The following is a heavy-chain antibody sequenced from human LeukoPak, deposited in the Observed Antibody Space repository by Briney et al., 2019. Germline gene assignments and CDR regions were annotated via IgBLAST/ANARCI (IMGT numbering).Heavy chain of an antibody. CDR3: ARHGAENGIDY. CDR2: IYYSGST. J-gene: IGHJ4*02. CDR1: GGSIISHY. Sequence: SETLSLTCTVSGGSIISHYWSWIRQPPGKGLEWIGSIYYSGSTYYNPSLKSRVTISVDTSKNQFSLKLSSVTAADTAVYYCARHGAENGIDYWGQGTLVTVSS. V-gene: IGHV4-59*05. D-gene: IGHD1-26*01.